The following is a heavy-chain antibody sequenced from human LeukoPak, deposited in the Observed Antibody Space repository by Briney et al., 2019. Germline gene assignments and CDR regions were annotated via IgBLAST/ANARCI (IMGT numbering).Heavy chain of an antibody. J-gene: IGHJ4*02. CDR3: AREHDYGDSADY. Sequence: GGSLRLSCAASGFTFSSYSMNWVRQAPGKGLGWVSSISSSSSYIYYADSVKGRFTISRDNAKNSLYLQMNSLRAEDTAVYYCAREHDYGDSADYWGQGTLVTVSS. CDR2: ISSSSSYI. CDR1: GFTFSSYS. D-gene: IGHD4-17*01. V-gene: IGHV3-21*01.